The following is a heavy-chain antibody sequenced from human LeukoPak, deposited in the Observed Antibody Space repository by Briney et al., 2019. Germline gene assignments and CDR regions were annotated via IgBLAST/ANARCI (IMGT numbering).Heavy chain of an antibody. CDR1: GGSFSGCY. D-gene: IGHD6-13*01. CDR3: ARRKSDRSSWFPGISNYFDY. CDR2: INHSGSI. J-gene: IGHJ4*02. V-gene: IGHV4-34*01. Sequence: SETLSLTCAVYGGSFSGCYWSWIRQPPGKGLEWIGEINHSGSINYNPSLKSRVTISVDTSKNQFSLKLSSVTAADTAVYYCARRKSDRSSWFPGISNYFDYWGQGALVTVSS.